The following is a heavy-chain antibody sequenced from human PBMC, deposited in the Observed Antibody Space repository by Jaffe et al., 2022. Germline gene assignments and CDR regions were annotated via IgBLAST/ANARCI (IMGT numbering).Heavy chain of an antibody. CDR2: VYYTGST. V-gene: IGHV4-59*01. CDR1: GDSISTFY. Sequence: QVQLQESGPGLVKPSETLSLTCTVSGDSISTFYWSWLRQPPGRGLEWIGYVYYTGSTNYNSSLKSRVTLSVDTSKNHFSLKLNSVTAADTAVYYCARAKSGRSYVPFDVWGPGTMVIVSS. J-gene: IGHJ3*01. CDR3: ARAKSGRSYVPFDV. D-gene: IGHD3-10*01.